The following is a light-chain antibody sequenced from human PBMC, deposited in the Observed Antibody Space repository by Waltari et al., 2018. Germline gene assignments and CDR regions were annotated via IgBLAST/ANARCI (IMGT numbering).Light chain of an antibody. CDR3: AAWDVSLNGVI. CDR1: RSNAGSNA. Sequence: QPVLTQPPPASGTPGQRVTISCSGSRSNAGSNAVNWFQQLPGAAPKLLIYSNSQRPSGVPDRFSGSKSGTSASLAIGGPQSEDEADYYCAAWDVSLNGVIFGGGTRLTVL. J-gene: IGLJ2*01. CDR2: SNS. V-gene: IGLV1-44*01.